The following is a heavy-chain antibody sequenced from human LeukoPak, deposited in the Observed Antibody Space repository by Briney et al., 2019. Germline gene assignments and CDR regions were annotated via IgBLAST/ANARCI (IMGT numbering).Heavy chain of an antibody. Sequence: GGSLRLSCAASGFTFSSYAMNWVRQAPGKGLEWVSAISGSGSTTYYADSVKGRFTISRDNSKNTLFLQMNSLTAEDTAVYYCARDLGQYYDTSDNWFDPWGQGTLVTVSS. CDR1: GFTFSSYA. D-gene: IGHD3-22*01. J-gene: IGHJ5*02. V-gene: IGHV3-23*01. CDR3: ARDLGQYYDTSDNWFDP. CDR2: ISGSGSTT.